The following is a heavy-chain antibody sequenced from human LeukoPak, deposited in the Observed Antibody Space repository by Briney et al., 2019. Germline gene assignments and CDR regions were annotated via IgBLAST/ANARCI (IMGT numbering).Heavy chain of an antibody. CDR1: GYIFTNYG. J-gene: IGHJ4*02. CDR3: VRDSDHAPDY. CDR2: INVYNGHT. Sequence: ASVKVSCKTSGYIFTNYGVSWVRQAPGQGLEWMGWINVYNGHTIYAQEFQVRVTLTTDTSTSTAHMDLRSLRSDDTAVYYCVRDSDHAPDYWGQGTLVTVSS. V-gene: IGHV1-18*01. D-gene: IGHD3-10*01.